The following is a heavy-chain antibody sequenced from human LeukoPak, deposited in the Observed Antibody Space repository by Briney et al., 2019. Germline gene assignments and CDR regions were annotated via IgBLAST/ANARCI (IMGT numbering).Heavy chain of an antibody. Sequence: QPGGSLRLSCASSGFAFSDYEMNWVRQAPGKGLEWVSYINHLGSQTDYADSVKGRFTISRDNAKNSLSLQMNNLSVDDTAVYYCVRARFTTFVYYWGQGTLVTVSS. CDR3: VRARFTTFVYY. CDR2: INHLGSQT. J-gene: IGHJ4*02. D-gene: IGHD1-1*01. V-gene: IGHV3-48*03. CDR1: GFAFSDYE.